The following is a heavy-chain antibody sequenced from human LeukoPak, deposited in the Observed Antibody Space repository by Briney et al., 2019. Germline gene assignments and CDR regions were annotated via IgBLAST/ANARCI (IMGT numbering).Heavy chain of an antibody. CDR2: ITWNGGST. Sequence: GGSLRLSCATSGFIFGDYGMNWVRQAPGKGLEWVSGITWNGGSTGYADSVKGRFTISRDNSKNTLYLQMNSLRAEDTAVYYCAINFGVVIDPLDPWGQGTLVTVSS. CDR1: GFIFGDYG. CDR3: AINFGVVIDPLDP. V-gene: IGHV3-20*04. J-gene: IGHJ5*02. D-gene: IGHD3-3*01.